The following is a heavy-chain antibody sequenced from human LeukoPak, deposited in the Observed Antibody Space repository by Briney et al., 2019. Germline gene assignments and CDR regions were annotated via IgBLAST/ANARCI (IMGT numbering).Heavy chain of an antibody. CDR2: IYTSGST. D-gene: IGHD6-13*01. J-gene: IGHJ4*02. V-gene: IGHV4-61*02. Sequence: SETLSLTCTVSGGSLSSGSYYWSWIRQPAGKGLEWIGRIYTSGSTNYNPSLKSRVTISVDTSKNQFSLKLSSVTAADTAVYYCARDHSRSSPYFDYWGRGTLVTVSS. CDR1: GGSLSSGSYY. CDR3: ARDHSRSSPYFDY.